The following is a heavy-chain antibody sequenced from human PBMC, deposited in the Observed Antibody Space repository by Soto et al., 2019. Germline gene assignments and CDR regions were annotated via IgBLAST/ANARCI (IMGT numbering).Heavy chain of an antibody. V-gene: IGHV4-34*01. CDR3: VLRSGYDFAFDI. D-gene: IGHD5-12*01. CDR2: INHSGST. J-gene: IGHJ3*02. Sequence: SETLSLTCAVYGGSFSGYYWSWIRQPPGKGLEWIGEINHSGSTNYNPSLKSRVTISVDTSKNQFSLKLSSVTAADTAVYYCVLRSGYDFAFDIWGQGTMVTVSS. CDR1: GGSFSGYY.